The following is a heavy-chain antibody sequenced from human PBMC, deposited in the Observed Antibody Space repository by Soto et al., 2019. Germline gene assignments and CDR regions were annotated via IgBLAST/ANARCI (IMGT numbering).Heavy chain of an antibody. CDR1: GYSFTSYW. Sequence: PGESLKISCKCSGYSFTSYWIGWGLQMPGKSLEWMGIIYPGDSDTRYSPSLQGQVTISADKSISTAYLQWSSLKASDTAMYYCASSSRYCSSTSCLYMDVWGKGTTVTVSS. CDR2: IYPGDSDT. CDR3: ASSSRYCSSTSCLYMDV. V-gene: IGHV5-51*01. J-gene: IGHJ6*03. D-gene: IGHD2-2*01.